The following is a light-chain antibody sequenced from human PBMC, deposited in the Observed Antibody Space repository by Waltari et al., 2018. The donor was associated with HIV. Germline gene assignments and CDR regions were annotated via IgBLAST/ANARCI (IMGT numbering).Light chain of an antibody. J-gene: IGLJ3*02. CDR2: KDT. CDR3: LSADTSVTWV. CDR1: ALPKQY. V-gene: IGLV3-25*03. Sequence: SYELTQPPSVSVSPGQKARITCSRDALPKQYANWYQQKPGQAPVLVIYKDTERPSGIPERFSGSSSGTTVTLTISGVQAEDDADYYCLSADTSVTWVFGGGTKLTVL.